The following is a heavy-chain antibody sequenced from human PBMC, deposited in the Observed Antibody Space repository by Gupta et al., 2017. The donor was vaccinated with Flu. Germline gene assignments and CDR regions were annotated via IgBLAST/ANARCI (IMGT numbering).Heavy chain of an antibody. CDR2: IYYSGST. V-gene: IGHV4-39*01. D-gene: IGHD6-13*01. J-gene: IGHJ5*02. Sequence: QLQLQESGPGLVKPSETLSLTCTVSGGSISSSSYYWGWIRQPPGKGLEWIGSIYYSGSTYYNPSLKSRVTISVDTSKNQFSLKLSSVTAADTAVYYCARHPRRGGSRGLDNWFDPWGQGTLVTVSS. CDR3: ARHPRRGGSRGLDNWFDP. CDR1: GGSISSSSYY.